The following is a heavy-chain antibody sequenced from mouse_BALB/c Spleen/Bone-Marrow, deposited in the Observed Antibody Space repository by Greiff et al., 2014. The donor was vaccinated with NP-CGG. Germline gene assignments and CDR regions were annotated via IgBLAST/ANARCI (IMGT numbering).Heavy chain of an antibody. CDR1: GFNIKDTY. CDR3: ARWEYYAKDY. J-gene: IGHJ4*01. V-gene: IGHV14-3*02. CDR2: IDPANGNT. D-gene: IGHD4-1*01. Sequence: VQLKHSGAELVKPGASVKLSCTASGFNIKDTYMHWVKQRPEQGLEWIGRIDPANGNTKYDPKFQGKATITADTSSNTAYLQLSSLTSEDTAVYYCARWEYYAKDYWGQGTSVTVSS.